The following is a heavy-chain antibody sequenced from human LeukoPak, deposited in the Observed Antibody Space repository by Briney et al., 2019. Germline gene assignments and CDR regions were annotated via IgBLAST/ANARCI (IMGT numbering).Heavy chain of an antibody. CDR2: IGTAGDT. Sequence: GGSLRLSCAASGFTFSSYDMHWVRQATGKGLEWVSAIGTAGDTYYPGSVKGRFTISRENAKNSLYLQMNSLRAGDTAVYYCARVYYGSGTNWFDPWGQGTLVTVSS. D-gene: IGHD3-10*01. V-gene: IGHV3-13*01. CDR1: GFTFSSYD. CDR3: ARVYYGSGTNWFDP. J-gene: IGHJ5*02.